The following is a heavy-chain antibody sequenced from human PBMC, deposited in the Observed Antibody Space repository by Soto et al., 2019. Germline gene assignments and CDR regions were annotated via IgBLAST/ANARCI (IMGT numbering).Heavy chain of an antibody. CDR3: AGGMAARPLGY. CDR1: GGSISSGGYS. J-gene: IGHJ4*02. V-gene: IGHV4-30-2*01. Sequence: QLQLQESGSGLVKPSQTLSLTCAVSGGSISSGGYSWSWIRQPPGKGLEWIGYIYHSGSTYYNPSLKGRVTISADRSTNQFSLKLSSGTAAPAAVYDGAGGMAARPLGYWGQGTLVTVSS. D-gene: IGHD6-6*01. CDR2: IYHSGST.